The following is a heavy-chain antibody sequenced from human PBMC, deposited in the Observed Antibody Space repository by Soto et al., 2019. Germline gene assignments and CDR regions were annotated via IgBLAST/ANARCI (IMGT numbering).Heavy chain of an antibody. CDR3: AKDSAITDNWYFDL. CDR2: ISGTGGST. V-gene: IGHV3-23*01. D-gene: IGHD1-20*01. Sequence: PGGSLRLSCAASGFTFSSYAMNWVRQSPGKGLEWVSDISGTGGSTYYADSVKGRFTISRDNSRNTLYLQMNSLRAEDTAVYYCAKDSAITDNWYFDLWGRGTLVTVSS. CDR1: GFTFSSYA. J-gene: IGHJ2*01.